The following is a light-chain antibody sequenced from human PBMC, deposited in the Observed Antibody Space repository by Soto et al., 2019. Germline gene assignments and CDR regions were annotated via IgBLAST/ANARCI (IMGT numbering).Light chain of an antibody. CDR1: SSDVGGYNY. J-gene: IGLJ2*01. Sequence: QSALTQPASVSGSPGQSITISCTGTSSDVGGYNYVSWFQQHPGRAPKLMIYEVSKRPSGVPDRFSGSKSGNTASLTVSGLQTEDEADYYCSSYTGNGISTVVVGGGTKLTVL. V-gene: IGLV2-8*01. CDR3: SSYTGNGISTVV. CDR2: EVS.